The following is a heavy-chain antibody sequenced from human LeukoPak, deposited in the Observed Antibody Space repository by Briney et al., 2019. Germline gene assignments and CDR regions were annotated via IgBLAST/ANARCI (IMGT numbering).Heavy chain of an antibody. D-gene: IGHD1-1*01. CDR2: TYYKSKWYN. CDR1: GDSVSSNSAA. J-gene: IGHJ4*02. CDR3: ARDSGALATGFYYYFDY. Sequence: SQTLSLICAISGDSVSSNSAAWNWIRQSPSRGLEWLGRTYYKSKWYNDYAVSVKSRITINPDTSKNQFSLQLNSLTPEDTAVYYCARDSGALATGFYYYFDYWGQGTLVTVSS. V-gene: IGHV6-1*01.